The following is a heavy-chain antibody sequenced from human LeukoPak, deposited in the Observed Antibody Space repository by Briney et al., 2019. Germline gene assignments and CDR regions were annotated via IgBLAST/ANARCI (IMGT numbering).Heavy chain of an antibody. CDR2: ISYDGSNK. Sequence: GRSLRLSCAASGFTFSSYGMHWVRQAPGKGLEWVAVISYDGSNKYYADSVKGRFTISRDNSKNTLYLQMNSLRAEDTAVYYCAKDSSGYYRLDYWGQGTLVTVSS. CDR3: AKDSSGYYRLDY. CDR1: GFTFSSYG. D-gene: IGHD3-22*01. J-gene: IGHJ4*02. V-gene: IGHV3-30*18.